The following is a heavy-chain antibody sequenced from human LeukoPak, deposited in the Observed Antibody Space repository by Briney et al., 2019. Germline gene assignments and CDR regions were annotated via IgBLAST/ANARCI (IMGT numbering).Heavy chain of an antibody. CDR1: GFTFSTYT. D-gene: IGHD3-22*01. V-gene: IGHV3-30*04. CDR2: ISYDGSSE. Sequence: GGSLRFSCAASGFTFSTYTMHWVRQAPGKGLEWVAVISYDGSSENYADSVKGRFTIFRDNSKNKLYLQMNSLRAEDAAVYHCVRDHYDSSGYYYSTYWGQGTLVTVSS. CDR3: VRDHYDSSGYYYSTY. J-gene: IGHJ4*02.